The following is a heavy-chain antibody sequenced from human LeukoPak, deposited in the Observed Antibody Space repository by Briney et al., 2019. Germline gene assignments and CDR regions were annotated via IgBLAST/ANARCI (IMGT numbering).Heavy chain of an antibody. CDR2: ISYDGSNK. V-gene: IGHV3-30*04. CDR1: GFTFSSYA. Sequence: PGGSLRLSCAGSGFTFSSYAMHWVRQAPGKGLEWVAVISYDGSNKYYADSVKGRFTISRDNSKNTLFLQMNSLRAEDTAVYYCARDFEFDYWGQGTLVTVSS. J-gene: IGHJ4*02. D-gene: IGHD3-9*01. CDR3: ARDFEFDY.